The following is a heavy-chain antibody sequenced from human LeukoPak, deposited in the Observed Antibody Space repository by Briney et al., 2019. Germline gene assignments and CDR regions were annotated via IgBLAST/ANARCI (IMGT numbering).Heavy chain of an antibody. CDR2: FNPSGGTT. Sequence: GASVKVSSKASGYTFTNYFMHWVRQAPGQGLEWMGFFNPSGGTTSYAQNFQGRVTMTRDTSTSTVYMELSSLRSEDTAVYYCARLYDISNSWFDPWGQGTLVTVSS. CDR3: ARLYDISNSWFDP. V-gene: IGHV1-46*03. CDR1: GYTFTNYF. J-gene: IGHJ5*02. D-gene: IGHD3-9*01.